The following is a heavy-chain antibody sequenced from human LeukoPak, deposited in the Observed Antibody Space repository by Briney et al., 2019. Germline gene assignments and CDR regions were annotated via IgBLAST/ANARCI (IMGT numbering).Heavy chain of an antibody. D-gene: IGHD3-3*01. J-gene: IGHJ6*04. CDR2: ISSNGGST. Sequence: GTLRFSCTASGLTFRSYGMHWIRKDPGKGLEYVSSISSNGGSTYYANSVKGRFTISRDNSKNTLYLQMGSLRGEDMAVYYCARDAWRSDSVWGKGTTVTVSS. CDR1: GLTFRSYG. CDR3: ARDAWRSDSV. V-gene: IGHV3-64*01.